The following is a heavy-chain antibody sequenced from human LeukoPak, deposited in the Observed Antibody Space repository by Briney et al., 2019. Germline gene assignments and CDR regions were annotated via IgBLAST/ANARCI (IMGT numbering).Heavy chain of an antibody. CDR1: GFTFSDYW. CDR3: ATYTQYFGAPGTEY. D-gene: IGHD3-10*01. V-gene: IGHV3-7*01. Sequence: GGSLRLSCVVSGFTFSDYWMRWVRQAPGKGLEWVASINKDAAEVQYVDSVRGRFTISRDNAKNSVYLQMTSLGAEDTAVYYCATYTQYFGAPGTEYWGLGTLVTVSS. CDR2: INKDAAEV. J-gene: IGHJ4*02.